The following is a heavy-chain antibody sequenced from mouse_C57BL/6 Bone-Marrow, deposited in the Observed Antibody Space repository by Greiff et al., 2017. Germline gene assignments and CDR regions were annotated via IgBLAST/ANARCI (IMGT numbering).Heavy chain of an antibody. CDR1: GFTFSDYG. J-gene: IGHJ1*03. Sequence: EVHLVESGGGLVKPGGSLKLSCAASGFTFSDYGMHWVRQAPEKGLEWVAYISSGSSTIYYADTVKGRFTISRDNAKNTLFLQMTSLTSEDTAMYYCAIYRGYFDVWGTGTTVTVSS. CDR2: ISSGSSTI. CDR3: AIYRGYFDV. V-gene: IGHV5-17*01. D-gene: IGHD2-14*01.